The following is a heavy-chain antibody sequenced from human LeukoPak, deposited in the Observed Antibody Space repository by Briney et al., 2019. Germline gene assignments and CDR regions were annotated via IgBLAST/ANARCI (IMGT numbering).Heavy chain of an antibody. J-gene: IGHJ4*02. V-gene: IGHV7-4-1*02. CDR2: INTNTGNP. Sequence: ASVKVSCKASGYTFTAYTLIWVRQAPGQGLEWMGWINTNTGNPTYAQGFTGRFVFSLDTSVSTAYLRISSLKAEDTAVYYCARARFCTIGSCYSDYWGQGTLVTVSS. CDR1: GYTFTAYT. CDR3: ARARFCTIGSCYSDY. D-gene: IGHD2-8*01.